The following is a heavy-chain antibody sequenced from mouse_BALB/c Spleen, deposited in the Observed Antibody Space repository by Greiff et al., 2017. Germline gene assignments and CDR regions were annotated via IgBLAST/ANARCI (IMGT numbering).Heavy chain of an antibody. Sequence: EVKLMESGGGLVKPGGSLKLSCAASGFTFSDYYMYWVRQTPEKRLEWVATISDGGSYTYYPDSVKGRFTISRDNAKNNLYLQMSSLKSEDTAMYYCARGGYGSSSWFAYWGQGTLVTVSA. V-gene: IGHV5-4*02. CDR3: ARGGYGSSSWFAY. CDR2: ISDGGSYT. D-gene: IGHD1-1*01. J-gene: IGHJ3*01. CDR1: GFTFSDYY.